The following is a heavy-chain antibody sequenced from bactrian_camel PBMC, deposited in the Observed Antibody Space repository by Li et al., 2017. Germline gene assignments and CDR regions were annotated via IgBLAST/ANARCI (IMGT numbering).Heavy chain of an antibody. V-gene: IGHV3S42*01. CDR1: GFTFTNYA. Sequence: VQLVESGGGLVEPGGSLRLSCAASGFTFTNYAMSWVRQAPGKEREGVAYIDGDGTTGYADSVTGRFTISKDNANQILYLQMNSLKPEDTAMYYCAAVVGAGFDGVCYGDNKNWGQGTQVTV. J-gene: IGHJ4*01. D-gene: IGHD1*01. CDR3: AAVVGAGFDGVCYGDNKN. CDR2: IDGDGTT.